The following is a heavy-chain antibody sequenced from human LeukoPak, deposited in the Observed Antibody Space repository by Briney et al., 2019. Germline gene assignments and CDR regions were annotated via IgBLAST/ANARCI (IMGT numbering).Heavy chain of an antibody. CDR1: GFTFSSSV. V-gene: IGHV3-23*01. D-gene: IGHD3-10*01. Sequence: GGSLRLSCAVSGFTFSSSVMTWVRQAPGKGLEWVSGISGSGGSTYCADSVKGRFTISRDNSKNTLYLQMNTLRAEDTAIYYCAKGTYGSGSYFFDYWGQGTLVTVSS. CDR2: ISGSGGST. CDR3: AKGTYGSGSYFFDY. J-gene: IGHJ4*02.